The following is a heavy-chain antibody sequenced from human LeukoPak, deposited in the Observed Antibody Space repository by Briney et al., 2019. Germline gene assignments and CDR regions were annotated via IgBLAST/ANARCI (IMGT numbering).Heavy chain of an antibody. CDR3: ARAGGYAFDL. Sequence: PAGSLRLSCPASGFIVSTYAFDWVRQAPGKGREWMAFITYDGSNTYYAHFVKGRFTLSRDSSKNALYLQMSSLRPADTAVYYCARAGGYAFDLWGQGTMFTVSS. J-gene: IGHJ3*01. CDR2: ITYDGSNT. CDR1: GFIVSTYA. V-gene: IGHV3-30*04. D-gene: IGHD3-10*01.